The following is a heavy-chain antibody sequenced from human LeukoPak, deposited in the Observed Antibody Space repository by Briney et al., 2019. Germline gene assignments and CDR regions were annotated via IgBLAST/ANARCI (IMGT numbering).Heavy chain of an antibody. CDR2: IYHSGST. V-gene: IGHV4-38-2*02. CDR3: ARAVGASYYYYYYMDV. CDR1: GYSISSGYY. D-gene: IGHD1-26*01. Sequence: PSETLSLTCTVSGYSISSGYYWGWIRQPPGKGLEWIGSIYHSGSTYYNPSLKSRVTISVDMSKNQFSLKLSSVTAADTAVYCCARAVGASYYYYYYMDVWGKGTTVTVSS. J-gene: IGHJ6*03.